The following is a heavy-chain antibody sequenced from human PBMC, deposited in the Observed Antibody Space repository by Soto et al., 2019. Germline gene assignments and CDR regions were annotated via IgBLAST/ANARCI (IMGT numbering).Heavy chain of an antibody. J-gene: IGHJ5*02. CDR1: GFTFRGFT. CDR2: ISSNSAYI. Sequence: GGSLRLSCAASGFTFRGFTMNWVRQAPGKGLEWVSTISSNSAYIYYTDALRGRFTISRDNAKNSLHLQMSSLRAEDTAVYYCTRDASRDSSARGWFDPWGPGTLVTVSS. V-gene: IGHV3-21*01. D-gene: IGHD6-13*01. CDR3: TRDASRDSSARGWFDP.